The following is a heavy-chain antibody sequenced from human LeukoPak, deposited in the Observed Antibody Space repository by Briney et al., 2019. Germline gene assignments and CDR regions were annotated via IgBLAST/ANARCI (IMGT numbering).Heavy chain of an antibody. V-gene: IGHV1-58*02. CDR3: AAESSPAPFYYYGMDV. CDR1: GFTFTSSA. CDR2: IVVGSGNT. D-gene: IGHD6-6*01. J-gene: IGHJ6*02. Sequence: GTSVKVSCKASGFTFTSSAMQWVRQARGQRLEWIGWIVVGSGNTNYAQKFQERVTITRDMSTSTDYMELSSLRSEDTAVYYCAAESSPAPFYYYGMDVWGQGTTVTVSS.